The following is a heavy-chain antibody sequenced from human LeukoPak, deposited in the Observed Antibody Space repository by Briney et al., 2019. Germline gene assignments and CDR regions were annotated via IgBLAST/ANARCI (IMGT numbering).Heavy chain of an antibody. D-gene: IGHD5-18*01. CDR2: INHSGST. CDR1: GGSFSGYY. CDR3: AYRGYSYGYVYYYYMDV. Sequence: SETLSLTCAVYGGSFSGYYWSWIRQPPGKGLEWIGEINHSGSTNYNPSLKSRVTISVDTSKNQFSLKLSSVTAADTAVYYCAYRGYSYGYVYYYYMDVWGKGTTVTISS. J-gene: IGHJ6*03. V-gene: IGHV4-34*01.